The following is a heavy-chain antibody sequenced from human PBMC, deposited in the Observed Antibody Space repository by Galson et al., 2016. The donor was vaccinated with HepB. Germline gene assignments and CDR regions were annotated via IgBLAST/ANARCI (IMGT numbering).Heavy chain of an antibody. CDR2: ISYDGSSQ. Sequence: LRLSCAASGFIFSTYAMHWVRQAPGKGLEWVALISYDGSSQKYADSVEGRFTISRDNSKNTLYLQMNSLGADDTSLYYCVKDDLELCSATSCYLFDNWGLGTLVTVSS. CDR3: VKDDLELCSATSCYLFDN. J-gene: IGHJ4*02. V-gene: IGHV3-30*18. CDR1: GFIFSTYA. D-gene: IGHD2-2*01.